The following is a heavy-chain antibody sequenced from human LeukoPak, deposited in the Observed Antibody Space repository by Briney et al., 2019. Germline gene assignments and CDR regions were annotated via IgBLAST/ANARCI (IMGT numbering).Heavy chain of an antibody. CDR3: ARARFHSSSYGYFQH. Sequence: ASVKVSCKASGYTFTSYVMNWVRQAPGQGLEWMGWINTNTGNPTYARGFTGRFAFSLDTSVSTAYLQISRLKAEDTAVYYCARARFHSSSYGYFQHWGQGTLVTVSS. CDR1: GYTFTSYV. J-gene: IGHJ1*01. D-gene: IGHD6-13*01. V-gene: IGHV7-4-1*02. CDR2: INTNTGNP.